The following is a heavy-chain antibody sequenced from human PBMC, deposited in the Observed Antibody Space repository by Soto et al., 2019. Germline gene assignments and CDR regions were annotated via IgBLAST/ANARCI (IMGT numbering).Heavy chain of an antibody. CDR1: GFTFSSYA. V-gene: IGHV3-23*01. CDR3: AKDPRYCGGDCYSGYYFDY. CDR2: ISGSGGST. J-gene: IGHJ4*02. D-gene: IGHD2-21*02. Sequence: GGSLRLSCAASGFTFSSYAMSWVRQAPGKGLEWVSAISGSGGSTYYADSVKGRFTISRDNSKNTLYLQMNSLRAEDTAVYYCAKDPRYCGGDCYSGYYFDYWGQGTLVTVSS.